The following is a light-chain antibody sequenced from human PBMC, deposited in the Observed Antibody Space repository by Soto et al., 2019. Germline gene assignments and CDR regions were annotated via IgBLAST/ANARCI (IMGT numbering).Light chain of an antibody. J-gene: IGLJ3*02. CDR1: SSDVGAYNY. CDR3: SSYTSSSTWV. V-gene: IGLV2-14*01. Sequence: QSALTQPASVSGSPGQSITISCTGTSSDVGAYNYVSWYQQRPGKAPKLMIYEVRNRPSGVSDRFSGSRSGNTASLTISGLQAEDESDYYCSSYTSSSTWVFGGGTKLTVL. CDR2: EVR.